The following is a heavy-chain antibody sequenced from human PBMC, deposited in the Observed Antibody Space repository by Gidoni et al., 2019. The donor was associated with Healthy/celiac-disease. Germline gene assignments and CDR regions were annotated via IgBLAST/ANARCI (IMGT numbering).Heavy chain of an antibody. V-gene: IGHV1-2*02. CDR3: ARGSMVRGVINNWFDP. CDR2: INPNSGGT. J-gene: IGHJ5*02. D-gene: IGHD3-10*01. Sequence: QVQLVQSGAEVKKPGASVKVSCKASGYTFTGYYMHWVRQAPGQGLEWMGWINPNSGGTNYAQKFQGRVTMTRDTSISTAYMELSRLRSDDTAVYYCARGSMVRGVINNWFDPWGQGTLVTVSS. CDR1: GYTFTGYY.